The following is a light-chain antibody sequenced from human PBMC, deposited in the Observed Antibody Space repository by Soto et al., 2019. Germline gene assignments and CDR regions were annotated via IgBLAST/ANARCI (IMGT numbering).Light chain of an antibody. CDR2: GAS. V-gene: IGKV3-20*01. CDR1: QSVSSSY. Sequence: EIVLTQSPGILSLSPGERATLSCRASQSVSSSYLAWYQQKPGQAPRLLIYGASSRATGIPDRFSGSGSGTDFTLTISRLEPEDFAVYYCQQYGSSPMYTFGQGTQLEIK. CDR3: QQYGSSPMYT. J-gene: IGKJ2*01.